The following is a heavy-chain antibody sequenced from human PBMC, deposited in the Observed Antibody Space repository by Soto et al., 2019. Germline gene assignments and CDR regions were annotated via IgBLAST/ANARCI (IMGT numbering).Heavy chain of an antibody. CDR3: ARDKKYCISTSCGYYYYGMDV. D-gene: IGHD2-2*01. Sequence: LSLTCTVSGGSISSYYWSWVRQAPGKGLEWVAVIWYDGSNKYYADSVKGRFTISRDNSKNTLYLQMNSLRAEDTAVYYCARDKKYCISTSCGYYYYGMDVWGQGTTVTVSS. V-gene: IGHV3-33*08. J-gene: IGHJ6*02. CDR2: IWYDGSNK. CDR1: GGSISSYY.